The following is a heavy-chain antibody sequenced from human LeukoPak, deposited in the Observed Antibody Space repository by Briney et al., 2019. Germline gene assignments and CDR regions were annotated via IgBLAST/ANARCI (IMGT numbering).Heavy chain of an antibody. CDR3: ASGVYLVTMIVGEAFDI. Sequence: SETLSLTCAVYGGSFSGYYWSWIRQPPGKGLEWIGEINHSGSTNYNPSLKSRVTISVDTSKNQFSLKLSSVTAADTAVYYCASGVYLVTMIVGEAFDIWGQGTMVTVSS. V-gene: IGHV4-34*01. D-gene: IGHD3-22*01. CDR2: INHSGST. CDR1: GGSFSGYY. J-gene: IGHJ3*02.